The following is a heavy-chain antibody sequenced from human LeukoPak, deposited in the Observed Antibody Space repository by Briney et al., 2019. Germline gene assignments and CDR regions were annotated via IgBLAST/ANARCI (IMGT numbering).Heavy chain of an antibody. V-gene: IGHV3-20*04. J-gene: IGHJ4*02. CDR3: ARDGGPLSIAARPRFDY. CDR2: INWNGGST. D-gene: IGHD6-6*01. Sequence: GGSLRLSCAASGFTFDDYGMSWVRQAPGKGLEWVSGINWNGGSTGYADSVKGRFTISRDNAKNSLYLQMNSLRAEDTALYYCARDGGPLSIAARPRFDYWGQGTLVAVSS. CDR1: GFTFDDYG.